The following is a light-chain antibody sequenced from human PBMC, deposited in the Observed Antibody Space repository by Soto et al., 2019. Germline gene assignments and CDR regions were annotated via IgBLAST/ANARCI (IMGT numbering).Light chain of an antibody. CDR2: GAS. J-gene: IGKJ1*01. CDR1: QSVDSR. CDR3: QQFSDSPPERT. V-gene: IGKV3-15*01. Sequence: ETVRTQSPAVLSVSPGERATLSCRASQSVDSRLAWYQQKPGQAPRLLIYGASTRATGIPARFSGSGSGTEFTLTISSLQSEDSAIYYCQQFSDSPPERTFGQGTKVEVK.